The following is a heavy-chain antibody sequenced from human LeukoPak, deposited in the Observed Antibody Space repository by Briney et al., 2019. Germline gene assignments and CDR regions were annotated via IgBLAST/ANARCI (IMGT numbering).Heavy chain of an antibody. D-gene: IGHD1-14*01. Sequence: PGGSLRLSCAASGFTFDSYWMSWVRQAPGKGLEWVANIKQDGNEKYYVDSVKGRFTIYRDNAENSLYLQMNSLRAEDTAVYYCTRDPLTQNDYWGQGTPVTVSS. V-gene: IGHV3-7*03. J-gene: IGHJ4*02. CDR2: IKQDGNEK. CDR3: TRDPLTQNDY. CDR1: GFTFDSYW.